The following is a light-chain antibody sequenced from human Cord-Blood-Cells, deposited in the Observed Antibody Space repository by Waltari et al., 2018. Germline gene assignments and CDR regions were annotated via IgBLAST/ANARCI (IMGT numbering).Light chain of an antibody. V-gene: IGLV3-1*01. CDR3: QAWDSSTSGV. Sequence: SYELTQQPPVSVSPGPTASITCSGDKLGDKYACWYQQKPGQSPVLVIYQDSKRPSGIPERFSGSNSGNTATLTISGTQAMDEADYYCQAWDSSTSGVFGTGTKVTVL. J-gene: IGLJ1*01. CDR2: QDS. CDR1: KLGDKY.